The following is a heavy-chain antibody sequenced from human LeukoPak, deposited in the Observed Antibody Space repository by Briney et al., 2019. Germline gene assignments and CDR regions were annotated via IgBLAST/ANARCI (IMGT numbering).Heavy chain of an antibody. CDR1: GGSISSYY. V-gene: IGHV4-59*01. J-gene: IGHJ6*03. CDR2: IYYSGST. Sequence: SETLSLTCTVSGGSISSYYWSWIRQPPGKGLEWIWYIYYSGSTNYNPSLKSRVTISVDTSKNQFSLKLSSVTAADTAVYYCARVLLDSSGWYGGHYYYYMDVWGKGTTVTVSS. CDR3: ARVLLDSSGWYGGHYYYYMDV. D-gene: IGHD6-19*01.